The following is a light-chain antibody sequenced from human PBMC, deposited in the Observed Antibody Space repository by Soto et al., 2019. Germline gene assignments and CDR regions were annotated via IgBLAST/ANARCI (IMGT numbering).Light chain of an antibody. CDR3: LQDYNYPRT. CDR1: QGIRND. CDR2: AAS. J-gene: IGKJ2*01. V-gene: IGKV1-6*01. Sequence: AIEMTQSPSSLSASVGDRVTISCRASQGIRNDLGWYQQKPGKAPKLLIYAASSLQSGVPSRFSGSGSGTDFTLTISSLQPEDFATYYCLQDYNYPRTFGQGTKLEIK.